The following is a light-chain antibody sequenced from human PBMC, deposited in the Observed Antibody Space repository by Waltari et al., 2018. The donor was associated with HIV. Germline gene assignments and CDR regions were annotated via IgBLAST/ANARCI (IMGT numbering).Light chain of an antibody. CDR3: ASWDDSLNGPV. CDR1: TSTIVRNT. V-gene: IGLV1-44*01. CDR2: GKN. J-gene: IGLJ2*01. Sequence: QSVLTQPPPASGTPDHRLTISCSGPTSTIVRNTVSWLQQFPGTAPKVLIYGKNQRPSGVPDRFSGSKSGTSASLAISGLQSEDEADYYCASWDDSLNGPVFGGGTKLTVV.